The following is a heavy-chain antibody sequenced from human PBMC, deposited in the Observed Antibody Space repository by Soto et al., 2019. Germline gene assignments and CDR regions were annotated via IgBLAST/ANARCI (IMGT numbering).Heavy chain of an antibody. CDR3: ARTRNLDV. D-gene: IGHD1-1*01. CDR2: INYSGIT. J-gene: IGHJ6*02. Sequence: SETLSLTCAVYGGSLSGYYGNWIRQSPGKGLEWIGEINYSGITNHNPSLKSRVTISIDTSKNQFSLNLSSVTAADTAVYYCARTRNLDVWGQGTTVTVS. V-gene: IGHV4-34*01. CDR1: GGSLSGYY.